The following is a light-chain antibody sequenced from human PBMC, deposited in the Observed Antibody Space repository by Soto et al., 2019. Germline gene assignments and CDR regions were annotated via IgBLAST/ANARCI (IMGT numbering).Light chain of an antibody. CDR2: DAS. J-gene: IGKJ1*01. CDR1: QSIRSW. V-gene: IGKV1-5*01. Sequence: IQMTQSPSTLSASVGDRVTITCRASQSIRSWLAWYQQKPGKAPHLLIYDASSLKSGVPSKFRGSGSGTEFTLTISSLQPDDFATYYCQQYNSYSRTFGQGTKVDIK. CDR3: QQYNSYSRT.